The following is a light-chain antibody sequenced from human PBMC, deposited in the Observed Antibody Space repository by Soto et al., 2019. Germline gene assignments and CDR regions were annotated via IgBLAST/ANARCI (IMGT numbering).Light chain of an antibody. CDR2: AAS. CDR3: QQRNSYPRT. CDR1: QGINIF. J-gene: IGKJ2*01. V-gene: IGKV1-9*01. Sequence: DIQLTQSPSFLSASVGDRVTITCRASQGINIFLAWFQQKPGKAPNLLIAAASTLQSGVPSRFSGSGSETEFTLTITGLKPEDSATYYCQQRNSYPRTFGQGTKVDIK.